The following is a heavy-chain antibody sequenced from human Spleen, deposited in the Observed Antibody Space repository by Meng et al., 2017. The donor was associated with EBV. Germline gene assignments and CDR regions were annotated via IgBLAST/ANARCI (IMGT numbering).Heavy chain of an antibody. V-gene: IGHV3-74*01. CDR1: GFTFSSYW. Sequence: VERVAAGGGLVQPGGSLRLSCAASGFTFSSYWMHWVRQVPGKGLVWVSRINEDGGITTYADSVKGRFTIFRDNTKNTLYLQMNSLRAEDTAVYFCSRDLVGSDDDWGQGTLVTVSS. CDR3: SRDLVGSDDD. D-gene: IGHD6-25*01. J-gene: IGHJ4*02. CDR2: INEDGGIT.